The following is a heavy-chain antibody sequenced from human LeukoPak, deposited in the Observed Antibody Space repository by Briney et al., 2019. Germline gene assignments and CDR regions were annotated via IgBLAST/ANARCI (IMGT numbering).Heavy chain of an antibody. CDR3: ASGYCSSTSCPHYYYYGMDV. Sequence: GASVKVSCKASGYTFTSYYMHWVRQAPGQGLEWMGIINPSGGSTSYAQKFQGRVTMTRDTSTSTVYMELSSLRSEDTAVYYCASGYCSSTSCPHYYYYGMDVWGQGTTVTVSS. V-gene: IGHV1-46*01. CDR2: INPSGGST. J-gene: IGHJ6*02. D-gene: IGHD2-2*01. CDR1: GYTFTSYY.